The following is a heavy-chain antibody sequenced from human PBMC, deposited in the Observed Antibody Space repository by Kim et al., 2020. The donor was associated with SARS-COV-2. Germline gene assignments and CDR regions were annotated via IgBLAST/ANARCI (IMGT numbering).Heavy chain of an antibody. D-gene: IGHD6-13*01. CDR3: VGRAAGWFYFDY. CDR2: ITTNGGST. V-gene: IGHV3-64D*09. Sequence: GGSLRLSCSASGFTFSSYAMNWVRQAPGKGLEYVSLITTNGGSTYYADSVKGRFTISRDNSKNTLYLQMSSLRAEDTAVYFCVGRAAGWFYFDYWGQGTL. J-gene: IGHJ4*02. CDR1: GFTFSSYA.